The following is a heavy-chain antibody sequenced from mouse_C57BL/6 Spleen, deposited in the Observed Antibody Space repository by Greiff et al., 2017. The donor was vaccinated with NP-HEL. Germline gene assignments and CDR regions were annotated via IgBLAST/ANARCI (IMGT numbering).Heavy chain of an antibody. Sequence: VQLQQPGAELVKPGASVKLSCKASGYTFTSYWMQWVKQRPGQGLEWIGEIDPSDSYTNYNQKFKGKATLTVDTSSSTAYMQLSSLTSEDSAVYYCARNGYYPFDYWGQGTTLTVSS. V-gene: IGHV1-50*01. J-gene: IGHJ2*01. D-gene: IGHD2-3*01. CDR1: GYTFTSYW. CDR2: IDPSDSYT. CDR3: ARNGYYPFDY.